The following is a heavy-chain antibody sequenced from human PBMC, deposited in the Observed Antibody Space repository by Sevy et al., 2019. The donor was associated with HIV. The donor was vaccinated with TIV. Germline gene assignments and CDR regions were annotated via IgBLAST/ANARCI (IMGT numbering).Heavy chain of an antibody. CDR2: INTNTGNP. V-gene: IGHV7-4-1*02. J-gene: IGHJ5*02. CDR1: GYTFTSYA. Sequence: ASVKVSCKASGYTFTSYAMNWVRQAPGQGLEWMGWINTNTGNPTYANGFTGRFVFSLETSVSTAYLQISSLKAEDTAVYYCARGDDILTGRRRRVLYWFDPWGQGTLVTVSS. CDR3: ARGDDILTGRRRRVLYWFDP. D-gene: IGHD3-9*01.